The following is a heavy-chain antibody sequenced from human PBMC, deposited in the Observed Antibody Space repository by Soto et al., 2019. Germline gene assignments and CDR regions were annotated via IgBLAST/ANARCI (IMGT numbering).Heavy chain of an antibody. D-gene: IGHD5-12*01. CDR2: IYYSGST. CDR3: ATLRGYSGYDSAQYYYYYGMDV. CDR1: GGSISSGDYY. J-gene: IGHJ6*02. V-gene: IGHV4-30-4*01. Sequence: SSETLSLTCTVSGGSISSGDYYWSWIRQPPGKGLEWIGYIYYSGSTYYNPSLKSRVTISVDTSKNQFSLKLSSVTAADTAMYYCATLRGYSGYDSAQYYYYYGMDVWGQGTTVTVSS.